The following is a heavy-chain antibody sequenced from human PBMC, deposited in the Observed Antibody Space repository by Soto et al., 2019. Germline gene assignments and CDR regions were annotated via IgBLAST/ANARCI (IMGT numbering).Heavy chain of an antibody. D-gene: IGHD3-22*01. CDR3: TRGDGDHYDTNGSVIHP. CDR1: GFTFSSYS. CDR2: ISSGSSYI. V-gene: IGHV3-21*01. J-gene: IGHJ5*02. Sequence: PGGSLRLSCAASGFTFSSYSMNWVRQAPGKGLEWVSSISSGSSYIYYADSVKGRFTISRDNAKNSLYLQMNSLRDEDTAVYYCTRGDGDHYDTNGSVIHPWGLRTMVTISS.